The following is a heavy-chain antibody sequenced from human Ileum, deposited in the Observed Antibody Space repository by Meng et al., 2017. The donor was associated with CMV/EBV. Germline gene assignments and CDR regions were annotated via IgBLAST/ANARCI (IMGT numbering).Heavy chain of an antibody. V-gene: IGHV3-74*01. CDR2: INSDGTST. CDR3: VRDTPGDGMDV. Sequence: GESLKISCAASGFTFSSYWMHWVRQAPGKGLVWVSVINSDGTSTNYADSVKGRSTTSRDNAKNTLYLQMSSLRAEDTAVYYCVRDTPGDGMDVWGQGTRVTVSS. D-gene: IGHD2-2*01. J-gene: IGHJ6*02. CDR1: GFTFSSYW.